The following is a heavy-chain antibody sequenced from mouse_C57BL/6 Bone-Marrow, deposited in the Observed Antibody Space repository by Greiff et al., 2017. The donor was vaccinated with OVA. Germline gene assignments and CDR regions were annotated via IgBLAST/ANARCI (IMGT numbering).Heavy chain of an antibody. CDR3: ARWVMDY. J-gene: IGHJ4*01. Sequence: VQLKESGPELVKPGASVKISCKASGYSFTGYYMNWVKQSPEKSLEWIGEINPSTGGTTYNQKFKAKATLTVDKSSSTAYMQLKSLTSEDSAVYYCARWVMDYWGQGTSVTVSS. V-gene: IGHV1-42*01. CDR2: INPSTGGT. CDR1: GYSFTGYY.